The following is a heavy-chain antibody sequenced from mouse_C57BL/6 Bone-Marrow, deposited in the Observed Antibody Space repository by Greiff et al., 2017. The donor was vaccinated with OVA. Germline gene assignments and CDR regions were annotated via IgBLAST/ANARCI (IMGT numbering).Heavy chain of an antibody. D-gene: IGHD2-3*01. J-gene: IGHJ3*01. CDR3: AREGDGYYLFAY. CDR1: GYAFTNYL. CDR2: INPGSGGT. Sequence: VMLVESGAELVRPGTSVKVSCKASGYAFTNYLIEWVKQRPGQGLEWIGVINPGSGGTNYNEKFKGKATLTADKSSSTAYMQLSSLTSEDSAVYFCAREGDGYYLFAYWGQGTLVTVSA. V-gene: IGHV1-54*01.